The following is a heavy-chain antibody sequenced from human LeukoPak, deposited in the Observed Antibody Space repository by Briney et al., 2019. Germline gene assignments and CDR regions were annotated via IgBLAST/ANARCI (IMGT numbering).Heavy chain of an antibody. CDR1: GYTFTGYY. D-gene: IGHD3-10*01. CDR2: INPNSGGT. J-gene: IGHJ4*02. V-gene: IGHV1-2*02. CDR3: ARGYGSGSYPMPHDY. Sequence: GASVKVSCKASGYTFTGYYMHWVRQAPGQGREWMGWINPNSGGTNYAQKFQGRVTMTRDTSTSTVYMELSSLRSEDTAVYYCARGYGSGSYPMPHDYWGQGTLVTVSS.